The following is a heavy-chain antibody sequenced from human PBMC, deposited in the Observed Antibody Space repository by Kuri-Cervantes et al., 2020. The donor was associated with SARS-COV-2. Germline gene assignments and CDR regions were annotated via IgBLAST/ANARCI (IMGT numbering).Heavy chain of an antibody. V-gene: IGHV3-23*01. CDR1: GFTFSSYA. Sequence: GGSLRLSCAASGFTFSSYAMCWVRQAPGKGLEWVSAISGSGGSTYYADSVKGRFTISRDNSKSTLYLQMNSLRAEDTAVYYCAKAGGYCSSTSCSQYGIPDYWGQGTLVTVSS. CDR3: AKAGGYCSSTSCSQYGIPDY. D-gene: IGHD2-2*01. CDR2: ISGSGGST. J-gene: IGHJ4*02.